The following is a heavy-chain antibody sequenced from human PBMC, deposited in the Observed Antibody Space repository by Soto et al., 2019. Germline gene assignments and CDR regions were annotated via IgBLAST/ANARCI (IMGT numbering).Heavy chain of an antibody. V-gene: IGHV3-23*01. D-gene: IGHD5-12*01. CDR2: LYGNGGGV. J-gene: IGHJ4*02. CDR1: GFTFSDYA. CDR3: ARLGPLGVSASWISNYFDY. Sequence: LRLSCAASGFTFSDYAIIWIRQVPGKGLQWVSGLYGNGGGVHYADSVKGRFTISRDNSAYSAYLQMNNLRVEDTAIYYCARLGPLGVSASWISNYFDYWGRGTLVTVSS.